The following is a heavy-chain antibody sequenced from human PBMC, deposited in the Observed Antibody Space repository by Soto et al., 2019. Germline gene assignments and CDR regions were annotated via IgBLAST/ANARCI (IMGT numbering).Heavy chain of an antibody. CDR2: IIPIFGTA. CDR1: GGTFSSYA. Sequence: SVKVSCKAAGGTFSSYAISWVRQAPGQGLEWMGGIIPIFGTANYAQKFQGRVTITADKSTSTAYMELSSLRSEDTAVYYCARGTVPYSSYGMDVSGPGTTVTVSS. V-gene: IGHV1-69*06. CDR3: ARGTVPYSSYGMDV. J-gene: IGHJ6*02. D-gene: IGHD4-4*01.